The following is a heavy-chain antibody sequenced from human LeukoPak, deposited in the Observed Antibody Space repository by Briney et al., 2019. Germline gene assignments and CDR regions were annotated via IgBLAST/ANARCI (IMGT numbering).Heavy chain of an antibody. CDR1: GFTFSSYA. J-gene: IGHJ3*01. V-gene: IGHV3-23*01. CDR3: QRETDAFDF. CDR2: ISGSGGSA. Sequence: GGSLRLSCAASGFTFSSYAMSWVRQAPGKGLEWVSVISGSGGSAYYADSVKGRFTISRDNSKNTLYLQMNSLRAEDTAVYYCQRETDAFDFWGQGTMVTVSS. D-gene: IGHD1-26*01.